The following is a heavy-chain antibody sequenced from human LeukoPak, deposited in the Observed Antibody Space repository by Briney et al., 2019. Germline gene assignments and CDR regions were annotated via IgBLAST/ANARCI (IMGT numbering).Heavy chain of an antibody. CDR1: GLTVSSYG. V-gene: IGHV3-23*01. CDR3: ARGTLKAAATDFDY. Sequence: GGSLRLSCGASGLTVSSYGMSWVRQAPGKGLEWVSTIIGSAVNTYYADSVKGRFTISRDNAKNSLYLQMNSLRAEDTALYYCARGTLKAAATDFDYWGQGTLVTVSS. CDR2: IIGSAVNT. J-gene: IGHJ4*02. D-gene: IGHD6-13*01.